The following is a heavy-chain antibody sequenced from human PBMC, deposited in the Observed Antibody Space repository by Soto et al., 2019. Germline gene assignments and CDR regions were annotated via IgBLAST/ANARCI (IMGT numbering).Heavy chain of an antibody. CDR2: INAGNGNT. J-gene: IGHJ3*02. D-gene: IGHD6-19*01. V-gene: IGHV1-3*01. CDR1: GYTFTSYA. Sequence: QVQLVQSGAEVKKPGASVKVSCKASGYTFTSYAMHWVRQAPGQRLEWMGWINAGNGNTKYSQKLQGRVTITRDTSESTDYMEMSSLRSEDTAVYYCARDWYSSGWRVVRAFDIWGQGTMVTVSS. CDR3: ARDWYSSGWRVVRAFDI.